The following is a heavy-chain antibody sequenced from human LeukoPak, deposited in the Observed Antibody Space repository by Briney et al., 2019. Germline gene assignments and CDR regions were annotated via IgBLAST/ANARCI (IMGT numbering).Heavy chain of an antibody. V-gene: IGHV5-51*01. CDR1: GSIFTSYW. J-gene: IGHJ5*02. Sequence: GASLQISCKGSGSIFTSYWIGWVRPLPGKGLEWMGIIYPGDSDTRYSPSFQGQVTISADKSISTAYLQWSSLKASDTAMYYCARHKDAWFDHWGQGTLVTVSS. CDR3: ARHKDAWFDH. CDR2: IYPGDSDT.